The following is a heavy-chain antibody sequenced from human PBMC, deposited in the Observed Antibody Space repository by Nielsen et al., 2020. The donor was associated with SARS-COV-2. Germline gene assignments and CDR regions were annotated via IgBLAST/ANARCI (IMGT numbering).Heavy chain of an antibody. J-gene: IGHJ4*02. V-gene: IGHV4-39*07. Sequence: RQAPGKGLEWIGSIYYSGSTYYNPSLKSRVTISVDTSKNQFSLKLSSVTAADTAVYYCARDQGSSWYGGVDYWGQGTLVTVSS. D-gene: IGHD6-13*01. CDR3: ARDQGSSWYGGVDY. CDR2: IYYSGST.